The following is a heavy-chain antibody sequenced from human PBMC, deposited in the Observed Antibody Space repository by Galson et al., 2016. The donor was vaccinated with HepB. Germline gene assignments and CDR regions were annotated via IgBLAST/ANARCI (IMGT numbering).Heavy chain of an antibody. Sequence: SLRLSCAASGFSFSTYHMNWVRQDPGKGLEWVSYITTSSNTIHYADSVKGRFTISRDNARNSLYLQMNSLRDADTAVYYCARVWQGASTFDYWGQGTLVTVSS. J-gene: IGHJ4*02. CDR1: GFSFSTYH. V-gene: IGHV3-48*02. CDR3: ARVWQGASTFDY. D-gene: IGHD1-26*01. CDR2: ITTSSNTI.